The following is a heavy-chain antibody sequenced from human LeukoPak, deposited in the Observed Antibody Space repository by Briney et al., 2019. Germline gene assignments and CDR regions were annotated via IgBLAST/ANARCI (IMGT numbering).Heavy chain of an antibody. CDR1: GFTFSSYD. J-gene: IGHJ4*02. CDR2: VSHDGTNK. Sequence: PGRSLRLSCAASGFTFSSYDMHWARQAPGKGLEWVAVVSHDGTNKYLADSVKGRFTISSDNSKNTLFLQMNSLRAEDKAIYYCAKTLERGSSWFPLDYWGQGTLVTVSS. D-gene: IGHD6-13*01. V-gene: IGHV3-30*18. CDR3: AKTLERGSSWFPLDY.